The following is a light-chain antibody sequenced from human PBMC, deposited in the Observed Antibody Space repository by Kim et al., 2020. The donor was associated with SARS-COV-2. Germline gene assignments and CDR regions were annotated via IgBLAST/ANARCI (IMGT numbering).Light chain of an antibody. V-gene: IGKV1-5*03. CDR1: QAVSRW. Sequence: DIQVTQSPSTLSASVGDRVTITCRASQAVSRWVAWYQQKPGKAPNLLIYQASNLESGVPSRFSGSGSGTDFTLTINSLQPDDFATYYCQQYYGFSRTFGQGTRVDIK. J-gene: IGKJ1*01. CDR2: QAS. CDR3: QQYYGFSRT.